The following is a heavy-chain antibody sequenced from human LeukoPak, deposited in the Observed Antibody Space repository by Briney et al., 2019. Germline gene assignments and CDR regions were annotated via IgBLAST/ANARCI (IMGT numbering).Heavy chain of an antibody. CDR2: IYYSGST. V-gene: IGHV4-39*01. J-gene: IGHJ4*02. Sequence: SETLSLTCTVPGGSISSSSDYWGWIRQPPGKGLEGIGSIYYSGSTYYNPSLKSRVTISVDTAKNQFSLKWSSVTPPSTAVHYSAIHLFSHGSGSYYNPFDYWGQGTLDTVSS. CDR1: GGSISSSSDY. D-gene: IGHD3-10*01. CDR3: AIHLFSHGSGSYYNPFDY.